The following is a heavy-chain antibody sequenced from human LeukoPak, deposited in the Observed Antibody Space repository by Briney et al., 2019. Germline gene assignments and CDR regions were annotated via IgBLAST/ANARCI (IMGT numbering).Heavy chain of an antibody. D-gene: IGHD3-10*01. CDR1: GGSISSGGYS. J-gene: IGHJ4*02. CDR3: ARSTYYYGSGSYFSR. Sequence: SETLSLTCAVSGGSISSGGYSWSWLRQPPGKGLEWIGYIYHSGSTYYNPSLKSRVTISVDRSKNQFSLKLSSVTAADTAVYYCARSTYYYGSGSYFSRWGQGTLVTVSS. V-gene: IGHV4-30-2*01. CDR2: IYHSGST.